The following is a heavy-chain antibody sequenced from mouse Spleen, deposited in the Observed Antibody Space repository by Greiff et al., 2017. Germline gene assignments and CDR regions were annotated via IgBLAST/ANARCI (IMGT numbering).Heavy chain of an antibody. D-gene: IGHD2-4*01. CDR3: AKNPLDYDYAMDY. Sequence: VKLMESGPSLVQPSQSLSITCTVSGFSLTSYGVHWVRQSPGKGLEWLGVIWRGGSTDYNAAFMSRLSITKDNSKSQVFFKMNSLQADDTAIYYCAKNPLDYDYAMDYWGQGTSVTVSS. V-gene: IGHV2-5-1*01. CDR1: GFSLTSYG. J-gene: IGHJ4*01. CDR2: IWRGGST.